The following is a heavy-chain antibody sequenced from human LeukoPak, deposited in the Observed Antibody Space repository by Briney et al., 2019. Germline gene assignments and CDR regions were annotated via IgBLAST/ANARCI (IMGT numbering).Heavy chain of an antibody. CDR3: ATLGDSSGYPPFKVWFDP. D-gene: IGHD3-22*01. CDR2: VNPNSGNT. J-gene: IGHJ5*02. V-gene: IGHV1-8*01. CDR1: GYTFTSYD. Sequence: ASVKVSCKASGYTFTSYDINWVRQATGQGLEWMGWVNPNSGNTGYAQKFQGRVTMTEDTSTDTAYMELSSLRSEDTAVYYCATLGDSSGYPPFKVWFDPWGQGTLVTVSS.